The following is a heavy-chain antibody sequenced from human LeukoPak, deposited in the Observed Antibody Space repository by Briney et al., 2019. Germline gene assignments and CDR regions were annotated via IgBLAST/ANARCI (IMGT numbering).Heavy chain of an antibody. CDR2: INHSGST. V-gene: IGHV4-34*01. CDR1: GGSFSGYY. D-gene: IGHD3-3*01. J-gene: IGHJ6*03. Sequence: SETLSLTCAVYGGSFSGYYWSWIRQPPGKGLEWIGEINHSGSTNYNPSLKSRVTISVDTSKNQFSLKLSSVTAADTAVYYCARLARYYDFWSGYSNRYYYYYMDVWAKGPRSPSP. CDR3: ARLARYYDFWSGYSNRYYYYYMDV.